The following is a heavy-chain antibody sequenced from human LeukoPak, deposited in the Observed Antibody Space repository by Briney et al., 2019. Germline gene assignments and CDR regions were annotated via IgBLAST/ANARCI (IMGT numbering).Heavy chain of an antibody. CDR2: ISGSGGST. Sequence: GGSLRLSCAASGFTFSSYAMSWVRQAPGKGLEWVSGISGSGGSTYYADSVKGRLTIARDNSENTLYLQMKNLRAEGTAVYYCAKDPGYSSGWRDYWGQGTLVTVSS. CDR3: AKDPGYSSGWRDY. V-gene: IGHV3-23*01. J-gene: IGHJ4*02. D-gene: IGHD6-19*01. CDR1: GFTFSSYA.